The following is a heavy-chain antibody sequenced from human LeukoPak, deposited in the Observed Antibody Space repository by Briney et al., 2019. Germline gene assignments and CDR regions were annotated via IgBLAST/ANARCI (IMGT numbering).Heavy chain of an antibody. CDR2: ISSSSSTI. D-gene: IGHD2-2*02. V-gene: IGHV3-48*01. CDR3: ASYCSSTSCYRGYFAY. J-gene: IGHJ4*02. CDR1: GFTFSSYS. Sequence: GGSLRLSCAASGFTFSSYSMNWVRQAPGKGLEWVSYISSSSSTIYYADSVKGRFTISRDDAKNSLYLQMNSLRAEDTAVYYCASYCSSTSCYRGYFAYWGQGTLVTVSS.